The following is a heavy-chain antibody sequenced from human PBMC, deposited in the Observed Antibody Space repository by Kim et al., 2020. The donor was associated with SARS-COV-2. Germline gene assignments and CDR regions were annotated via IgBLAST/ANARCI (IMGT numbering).Heavy chain of an antibody. D-gene: IGHD3-3*01. J-gene: IGHJ6*02. CDR2: VSFDWRNK. CDR1: GFTFSTYG. V-gene: IGHV3-30*18. Sequence: GGSLRLSCAASGFTFSTYGMHWVRQAPGKVLGWVAIVSFDWRNKFYADSVKGRFTISRDNSKSTVSLRLNSLRPADTAVYYCAKDLRFLAETPYYHHGMDVWRQGTMLTVSS. CDR3: AKDLRFLAETPYYHHGMDV.